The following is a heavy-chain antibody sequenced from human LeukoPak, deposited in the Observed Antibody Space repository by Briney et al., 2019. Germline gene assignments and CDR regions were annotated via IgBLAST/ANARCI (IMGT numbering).Heavy chain of an antibody. CDR2: IYTSGGT. CDR3: ARESFVVVAATRIPDAFDI. J-gene: IGHJ3*02. D-gene: IGHD2-15*01. Sequence: SETLSLTCTVSGHSISSDYWSWIRQPPGKGLEWIGYIYTSGGTNYIPYLKGRVTISIDTSKNQFSLKLSSVTAADTAVYYCARESFVVVAATRIPDAFDIWGQGTMVTVSS. CDR1: GHSISSDY. V-gene: IGHV4-4*09.